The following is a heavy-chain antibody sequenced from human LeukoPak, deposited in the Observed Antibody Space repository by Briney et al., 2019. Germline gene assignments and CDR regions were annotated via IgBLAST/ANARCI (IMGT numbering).Heavy chain of an antibody. J-gene: IGHJ4*02. CDR1: GGSISSTTYY. V-gene: IGHV4-39*01. D-gene: IGHD6-13*01. CDR3: AGLQQEGY. Sequence: SETLSLTCTVSGGSISSTTYYWGWIRQPPGMGLEWIGSIYYSGTTYYNPSLKSRVTISVDTSKNQFSLKLTSVTAADTAVYYCAGLQQEGYWGQGTLVTVSS. CDR2: IYYSGTT.